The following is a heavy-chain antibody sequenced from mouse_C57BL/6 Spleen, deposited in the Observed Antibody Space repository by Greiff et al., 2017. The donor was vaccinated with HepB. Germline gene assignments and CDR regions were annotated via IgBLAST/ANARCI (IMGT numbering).Heavy chain of an antibody. D-gene: IGHD2-4*01. CDR1: GFTFSDAW. V-gene: IGHV6-6*01. Sequence: DVMLVESGGGLVQPGGSMKLSCAASGFTFSDAWMDWVRQSPEKGLEWVAEIRNKANNHATYYAESVKGRFTISRDDSKSSVYLQMNSLRAEDTGIYYCTGGYDYDRGYFDYWGQGTTLTVSS. CDR3: TGGYDYDRGYFDY. J-gene: IGHJ2*01. CDR2: IRNKANNHAT.